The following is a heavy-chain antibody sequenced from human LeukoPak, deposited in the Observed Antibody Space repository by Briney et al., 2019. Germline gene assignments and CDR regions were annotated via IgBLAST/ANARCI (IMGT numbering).Heavy chain of an antibody. V-gene: IGHV3-23*01. J-gene: IGHJ3*02. CDR2: VSGSGGDT. D-gene: IGHD1-1*01. Sequence: PGGSLRLSCAASGFTFTTNAMSWVRQAPGKGLEWVSAVSGSGGDTYYAGSVKGRFTVSRDNSKSTVFLQMNSLRAEDTAVYFCAKELIIQPTGTVAFDIWGQGTMVTVSS. CDR1: GFTFTTNA. CDR3: AKELIIQPTGTVAFDI.